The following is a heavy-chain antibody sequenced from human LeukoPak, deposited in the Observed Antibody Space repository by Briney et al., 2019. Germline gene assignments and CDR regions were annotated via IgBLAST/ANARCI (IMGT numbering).Heavy chain of an antibody. V-gene: IGHV4-39*01. CDR3: ARQGSSGWPTNCFDY. Sequence: SETLSLTCTVSGGSISSSSYYWGWIRQPPGKGLEWIGSIYYSGSTYYNPSLKSRVTISVDTSKNQFSLKLSSVTAADTAVYYCARQGSSGWPTNCFDYWGQGTLVTVSS. D-gene: IGHD6-19*01. J-gene: IGHJ4*02. CDR2: IYYSGST. CDR1: GGSISSSSYY.